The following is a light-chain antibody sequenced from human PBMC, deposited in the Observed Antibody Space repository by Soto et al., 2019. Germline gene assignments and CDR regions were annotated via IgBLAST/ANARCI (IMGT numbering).Light chain of an antibody. CDR1: QSVSSSY. V-gene: IGKV3-20*01. CDR3: QHYYGTSPIT. J-gene: IGKJ5*01. Sequence: EIVLTQPPGTLSLSPVERATLSCMASQSVSSSYLAWYQHKSGQAPRLLISGASSRATGIPDRFSGSGSGTDFTLTISRLEPEDFALYYCQHYYGTSPITFGQGTRLEIK. CDR2: GAS.